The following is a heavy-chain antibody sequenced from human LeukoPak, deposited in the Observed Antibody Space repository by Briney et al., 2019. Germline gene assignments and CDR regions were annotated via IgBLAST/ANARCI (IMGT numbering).Heavy chain of an antibody. V-gene: IGHV4-30-4*08. D-gene: IGHD2-2*01. CDR2: IYYSGST. Sequence: SETLSLTCTVSGGSISSGDYYWSWIRQPPGKGLEWIGYIYYSGSTYYNPSLKSRVTISIDTSKNQFSLKLSSVTAADTAVYYCARGVNCSSTSCYGRYFDYWGQGTLVTVSS. CDR1: GGSISSGDYY. J-gene: IGHJ4*02. CDR3: ARGVNCSSTSCYGRYFDY.